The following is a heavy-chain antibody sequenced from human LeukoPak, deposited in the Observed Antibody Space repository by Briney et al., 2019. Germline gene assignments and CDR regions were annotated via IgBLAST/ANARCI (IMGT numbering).Heavy chain of an antibody. V-gene: IGHV3-20*04. CDR2: INWNGGSI. J-gene: IGHJ4*02. D-gene: IGHD3-3*01. CDR1: GFTFDDHG. Sequence: GGSLRLSCAASGFTFDDHGMSWVRQAPGKGLEWVSGINWNGGSIGYADSVKGRFTISRDSARNSLYLQMNSLRAEDTAVYYCARSRYDVVYFDYWGQGTLVTVSS. CDR3: ARSRYDVVYFDY.